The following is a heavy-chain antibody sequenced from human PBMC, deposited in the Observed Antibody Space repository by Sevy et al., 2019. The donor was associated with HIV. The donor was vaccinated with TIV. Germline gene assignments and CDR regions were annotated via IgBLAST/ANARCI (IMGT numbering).Heavy chain of an antibody. CDR1: GGTFSSYG. J-gene: IGHJ4*02. D-gene: IGHD3-22*01. Sequence: ASVKVSCKASGGTFSSYGISWVRQAPGQGLEWMGGIIPILGTVNYAQKFQGRVTITADESTKTAYMELSSLRSEDTALYYCAREHREYYYATTDYYTLAIFFDYWGQGTLVTVSS. V-gene: IGHV1-69*13. CDR2: IIPILGTV. CDR3: AREHREYYYATTDYYTLAIFFDY.